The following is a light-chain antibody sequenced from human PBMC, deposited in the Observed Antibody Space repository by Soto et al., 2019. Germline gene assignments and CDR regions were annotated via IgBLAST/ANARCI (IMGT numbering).Light chain of an antibody. V-gene: IGKV1-39*01. J-gene: IGKJ2*04. CDR2: ATS. CDR3: QQSYSTPRS. CDR1: QSIRNY. Sequence: DIQMTQSPSSLSAFVGDRVTITCRASQSIRNYLNWYQQKPGKAPNLLIYATSTLQSGVPSRFSGSGSGTDFTLTISSLQPADFATYYCQQSYSTPRSFGQGTKLEI.